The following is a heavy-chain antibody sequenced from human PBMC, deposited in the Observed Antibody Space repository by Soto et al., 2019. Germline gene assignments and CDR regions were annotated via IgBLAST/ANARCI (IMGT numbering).Heavy chain of an antibody. CDR1: GGTFSSYA. D-gene: IGHD3-10*01. Sequence: ASVKVSCKASGGTFSSYAISWVRQAPGQGLEWIGWISAYNGNTNYAQKLQGRVTMTTDTSTSTAYMELRSLRSDDTAVYYCARPRSGSYYDYWGQGTLVTVSS. CDR2: ISAYNGNT. V-gene: IGHV1-18*01. CDR3: ARPRSGSYYDY. J-gene: IGHJ4*02.